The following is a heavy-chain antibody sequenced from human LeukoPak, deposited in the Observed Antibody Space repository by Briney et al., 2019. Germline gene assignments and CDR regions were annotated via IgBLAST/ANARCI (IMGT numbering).Heavy chain of an antibody. CDR2: ISSGGTYI. CDR1: GFTFSIYT. J-gene: IGHJ4*02. CDR3: TTDPQEVTSGDY. D-gene: IGHD4-17*01. V-gene: IGHV3-21*03. Sequence: GGSLRLSCATSGFTFSIYTMNWVRQAPGKGLEWVSCISSGGTYIYNADSVKGRFTISRDDSKNTLYLQMNSLKTEDTAVYYCTTDPQEVTSGDYWGQGTLVTVSS.